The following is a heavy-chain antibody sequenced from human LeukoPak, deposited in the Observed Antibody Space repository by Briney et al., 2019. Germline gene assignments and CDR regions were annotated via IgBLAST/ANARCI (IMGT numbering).Heavy chain of an antibody. J-gene: IGHJ6*02. CDR2: IIPIFGTA. Sequence: GASVKVSCKASGGNFSSYAISWVRQAPGQGLEWMGGIIPIFGTANYAQKFQGRVTITADESTSTAYMELSSLRSEDTAVYYCASELQEGGGNSDYYYGMDVWGQGTTVTVSS. V-gene: IGHV1-69*13. D-gene: IGHD4-23*01. CDR3: ASELQEGGGNSDYYYGMDV. CDR1: GGNFSSYA.